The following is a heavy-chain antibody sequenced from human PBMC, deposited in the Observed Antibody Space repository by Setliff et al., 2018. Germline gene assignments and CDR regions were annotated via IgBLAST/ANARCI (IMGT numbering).Heavy chain of an antibody. CDR3: ARERMYYNFWSGYSDY. D-gene: IGHD3-3*01. V-gene: IGHV4-38-2*02. Sequence: SETLSLTCAVSGYSISSGYYWGWIRQPPGKGLEWIGYIYYSGSTNYNPSLKSRVTISVDTSKNQFSLKLSSVTAADTAVYYCARERMYYNFWSGYSDYWGQGTMVTVSS. CDR1: GYSISSGYY. J-gene: IGHJ4*03. CDR2: IYYSGST.